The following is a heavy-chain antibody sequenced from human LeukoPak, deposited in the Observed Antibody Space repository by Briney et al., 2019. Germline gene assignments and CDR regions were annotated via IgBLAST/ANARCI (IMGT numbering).Heavy chain of an antibody. V-gene: IGHV3-23*01. J-gene: IGHJ4*02. D-gene: IGHD6-19*01. Sequence: PGGSLRLSCAASGFTFSSYAMSWVRQAPGKGLEWVSAISGSGGSTYYADSVKGRFTISRDNSKNTLYLQMNSLRAEDTAVYYCAKDLHPHGSGWYMWPFDYWGQGTLVTVSS. CDR2: ISGSGGST. CDR1: GFTFSSYA. CDR3: AKDLHPHGSGWYMWPFDY.